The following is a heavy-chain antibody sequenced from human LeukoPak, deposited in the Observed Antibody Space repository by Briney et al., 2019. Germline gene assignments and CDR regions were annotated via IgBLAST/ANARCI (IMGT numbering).Heavy chain of an antibody. D-gene: IGHD3-22*01. CDR2: ISGSGGST. CDR3: AKGYHYDSSGYYPWGPFDY. V-gene: IGHV3-23*01. CDR1: GFTFSSYA. Sequence: GGSLRLSCAASGFTFSSYAMSWVRQAPGKGLEWVSAISGSGGSTYYADSVKGRFTISRDNSKNTLYLQMNSLRAEDTAVYYCAKGYHYDSSGYYPWGPFDYWGQGTLVTVSS. J-gene: IGHJ4*02.